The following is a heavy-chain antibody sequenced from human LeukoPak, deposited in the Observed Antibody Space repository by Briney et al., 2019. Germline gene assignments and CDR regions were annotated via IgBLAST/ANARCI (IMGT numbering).Heavy chain of an antibody. CDR2: ISYDGSNK. J-gene: IGHJ4*02. CDR1: GFTFSSYG. Sequence: VQPGRSLRLSCAASGFTFSSYGMHWVRQAPGKGREGVAVISYDGSNKYYADSVKGRFTISRDNSKNTLYLQMNSLRAEDTAVYYCAKTILTGYYFDYWGQGTLVTVSS. D-gene: IGHD3-9*01. V-gene: IGHV3-30*18. CDR3: AKTILTGYYFDY.